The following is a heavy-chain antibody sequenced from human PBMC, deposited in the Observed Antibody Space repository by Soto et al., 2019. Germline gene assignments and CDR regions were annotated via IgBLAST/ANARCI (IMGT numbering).Heavy chain of an antibody. V-gene: IGHV5-51*01. CDR2: IYPGDSDT. D-gene: IGHD6-6*01. CDR3: ARLAARPGHYYYYGMDV. Sequence: EVQLVQSGAEVKKPGESLKISCKGSGYSFTSYWIGWVRQMPGKGLEWMGIIYPGDSDTRYSPSFQGQVTISADKSISTAYLQWSSLKASDTAMYYCARLAARPGHYYYYGMDVWGQGTTVTVSS. J-gene: IGHJ6*02. CDR1: GYSFTSYW.